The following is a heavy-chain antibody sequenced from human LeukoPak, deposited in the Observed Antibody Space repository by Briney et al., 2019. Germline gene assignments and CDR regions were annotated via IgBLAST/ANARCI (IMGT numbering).Heavy chain of an antibody. Sequence: QPGGSLRLSCAAPGFTFSDYWMHWVRQAPGKGPAWVSRINPDGTSTSYADSVKGRFTISRDNAKNTLYLQISSVRAEDTAVYYCARDMWGTCHYWGQGTLVTVSS. CDR2: INPDGTST. D-gene: IGHD1-14*01. CDR3: ARDMWGTCHY. V-gene: IGHV3-74*01. J-gene: IGHJ4*02. CDR1: GFTFSDYW.